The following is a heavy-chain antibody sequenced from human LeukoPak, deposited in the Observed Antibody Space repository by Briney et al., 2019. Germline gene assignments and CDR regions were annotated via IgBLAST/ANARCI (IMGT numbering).Heavy chain of an antibody. Sequence: PSETLSLTCTVSADSISSFYWSWIRQPPGKGLEWIGYIYYTGNTNYNPSLKSRVTIWVDTSRNQFSLKLTSVTAADTAVYYCATLAGYIYGVTSDFWGQGTLVTVSS. D-gene: IGHD5-18*01. CDR3: ATLAGYIYGVTSDF. J-gene: IGHJ4*02. CDR2: IYYTGNT. CDR1: ADSISSFY. V-gene: IGHV4-59*08.